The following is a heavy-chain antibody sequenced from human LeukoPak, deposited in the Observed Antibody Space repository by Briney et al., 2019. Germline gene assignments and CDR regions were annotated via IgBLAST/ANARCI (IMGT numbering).Heavy chain of an antibody. V-gene: IGHV3-33*01. J-gene: IGHJ4*02. CDR1: GFTFSNYG. Sequence: GRSLRLSCAASGFTFSNYGMHWVRQAPGEGLEWVAVIWYDGGNKYYADSVKGRFTISRDNSKNTLYLQMNSLRAEDTAVYYCARVLNYYDSSGYYFSYWGQGTLVTVSS. D-gene: IGHD3-22*01. CDR2: IWYDGGNK. CDR3: ARVLNYYDSSGYYFSY.